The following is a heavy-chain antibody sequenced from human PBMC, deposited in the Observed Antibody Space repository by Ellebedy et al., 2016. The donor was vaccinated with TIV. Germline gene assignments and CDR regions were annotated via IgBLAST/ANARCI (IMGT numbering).Heavy chain of an antibody. D-gene: IGHD2-8*01. Sequence: GESLKISCAASGFTFNSYAMSWVRQAPGKGLEWVSTISGSGGHTYFADSVKGRFTISRDNSKNTLYLQMNRLRAEDTAVYYCAYCTNGVCYSYSSSWYGAFDIWGQGTMVTVSS. J-gene: IGHJ3*02. CDR2: ISGSGGHT. CDR3: AYCTNGVCYSYSSSWYGAFDI. CDR1: GFTFNSYA. V-gene: IGHV3-23*01.